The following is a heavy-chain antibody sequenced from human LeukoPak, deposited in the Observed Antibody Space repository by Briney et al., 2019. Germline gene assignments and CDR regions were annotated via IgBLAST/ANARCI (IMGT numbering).Heavy chain of an antibody. CDR3: ARDKMGYYYGSGDY. J-gene: IGHJ4*02. Sequence: ASVKVSCKASGYTFTSYYMHWVRQAPGQGLEWMGWINPNSGGTNYAQKFQGRVTMTRDTSISTAYMELSRLRSDDTAVYYCARDKMGYYYGSGDYWGQGTLVTVSS. CDR1: GYTFTSYY. CDR2: INPNSGGT. D-gene: IGHD3-10*01. V-gene: IGHV1-2*02.